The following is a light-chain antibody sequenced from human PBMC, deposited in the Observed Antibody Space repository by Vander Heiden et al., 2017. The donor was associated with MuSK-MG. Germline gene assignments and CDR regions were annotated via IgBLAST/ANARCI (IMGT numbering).Light chain of an antibody. J-gene: IGLJ2*01. CDR1: SSDVGGYKY. CDR2: EVS. CDR3: GSYARSRDVV. V-gene: IGLV2-14*01. Sequence: QSALTQPPSVSGSPGQSITISCTGTSSDVGGYKYVSWYQQHPGKAPKLMIYEVSNRPSGVSDRFSGSKSGNTASLTISGLQAEDEADYYCGSYARSRDVVFGGGTKLTVL.